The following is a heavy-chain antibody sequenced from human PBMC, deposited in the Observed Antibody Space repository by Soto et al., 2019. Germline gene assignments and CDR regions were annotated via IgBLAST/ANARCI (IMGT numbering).Heavy chain of an antibody. D-gene: IGHD5-18*01. CDR3: LKDRRGYIYDLNWFAP. CDR2: ISSNGGST. Sequence: PGGSLRLSCSASGFTFSSYAMHWVRQAPGRGLEYVSAISSNGGSTYYADSVKGRFTISRDNSKNTLYLQMSSLRAEDTAVYYYLKDRRGYIYDLNWFAPWGQGPLVPVPS. J-gene: IGHJ5*02. CDR1: GFTFSSYA. V-gene: IGHV3-64D*06.